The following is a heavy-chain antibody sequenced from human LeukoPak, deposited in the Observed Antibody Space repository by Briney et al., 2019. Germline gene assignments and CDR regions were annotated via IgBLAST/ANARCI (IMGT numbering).Heavy chain of an antibody. Sequence: ASVKVSCKASGYTFSSYGINWVRQAPGQGLEWMGWISVINSGNTRYAQNFQGRLTMTTDTSTTTAYMELRSLRSDDTAVYYCSREFPFCGADCFSGVFDIWSQGTVVTVS. V-gene: IGHV1-18*01. CDR1: GYTFSSYG. CDR2: ISVINSGNT. D-gene: IGHD2-21*02. J-gene: IGHJ3*02. CDR3: SREFPFCGADCFSGVFDI.